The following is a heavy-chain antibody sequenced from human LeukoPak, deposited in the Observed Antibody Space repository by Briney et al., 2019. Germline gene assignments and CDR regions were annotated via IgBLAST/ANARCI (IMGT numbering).Heavy chain of an antibody. CDR3: ARDVRNGDDDYYYIDV. V-gene: IGHV3-49*03. CDR2: IRSKAYGGTT. CDR1: GFTFEDYA. Sequence: GGSLRLSCSASGFTFEDYAVSWFRQAPAKGLEWGCFIRSKAYGGTTQCAASVKGRFLTSRDNSKSISYLNMYSLKTEDTTTYYTARDVRNGDDDYYYIDVWGKGTPVTVSS. D-gene: IGHD1-1*01. J-gene: IGHJ6*03.